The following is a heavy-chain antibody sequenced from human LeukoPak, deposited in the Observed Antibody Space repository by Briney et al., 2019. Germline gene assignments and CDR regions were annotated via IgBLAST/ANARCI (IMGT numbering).Heavy chain of an antibody. V-gene: IGHV1-69*05. Sequence: SVKVSCKASGGTFSSYAISWVRQAPGQGLEWMGGIIPIFGTANYAQKFQGRVTITTDESTSTAYMELSSLRSEDTAVYYCARGMSDYDYVWGSYRYTDWGQGTLVTVSS. CDR2: IIPIFGTA. J-gene: IGHJ4*02. CDR1: GGTFSSYA. D-gene: IGHD3-16*02. CDR3: ARGMSDYDYVWGSYRYTD.